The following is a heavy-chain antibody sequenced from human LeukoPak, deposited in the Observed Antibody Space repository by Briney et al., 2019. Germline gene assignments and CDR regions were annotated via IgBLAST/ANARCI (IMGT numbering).Heavy chain of an antibody. CDR2: ISSSSSYI. Sequence: GGSLRLSCAASGFTFSSYSMNWVRQAPGKGLEWVSSISSSSSYIYYADSVKGRFTISRDNAKNSLYLQMNSLRAEDTAVYYCARDLGTGYGDFAFDIWGQGTMVTVSS. J-gene: IGHJ3*02. CDR3: ARDLGTGYGDFAFDI. D-gene: IGHD4-17*01. V-gene: IGHV3-21*01. CDR1: GFTFSSYS.